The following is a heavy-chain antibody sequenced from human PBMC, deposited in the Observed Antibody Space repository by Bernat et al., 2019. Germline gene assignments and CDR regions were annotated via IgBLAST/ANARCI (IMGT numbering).Heavy chain of an antibody. CDR3: ARGLTGADY. CDR2: INPNSGGT. Sequence: QVQLVQSGAEVKKPGASVKVSCKASGYTFSGYYMHWVRQAPGQGLEWMGRINPNSGGTNYAQSFPGRATMTRDTSISTAYMELSRLRSDDTAVYYCARGLTGADYLGQGTLVTVSS. J-gene: IGHJ4*02. CDR1: GYTFSGYY. V-gene: IGHV1-2*06. D-gene: IGHD7-27*01.